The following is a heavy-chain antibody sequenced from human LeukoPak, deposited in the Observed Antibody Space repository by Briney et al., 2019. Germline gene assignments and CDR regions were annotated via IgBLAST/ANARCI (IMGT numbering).Heavy chain of an antibody. D-gene: IGHD6-13*01. CDR1: VYTFTNYG. J-gene: IGHJ4*02. Sequence: GASVNVSCKASVYTFTNYGISWVRQAPGQGLEWMGQINPYNGNTNYAQRLQGRVTMTTDTSTSTSYMELRSLTSDDTAVYYCARVTGSSISSRSLLYWGQGTLVTVSS. CDR3: ARVTGSSISSRSLLY. V-gene: IGHV1-18*01. CDR2: INPYNGNT.